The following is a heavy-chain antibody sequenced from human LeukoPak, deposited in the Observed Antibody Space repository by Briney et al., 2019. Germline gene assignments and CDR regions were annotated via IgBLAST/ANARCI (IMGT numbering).Heavy chain of an antibody. CDR1: GFSFSYSA. CDR2: ISPDGGTI. V-gene: IGHV3-48*04. Sequence: GGSLRLSCAASGFSFSYSAMNWVRQAPGKGLEWISYISPDGGTIYYADSVKGRFSISRDSARNSVYLQMNSLRAEDTAVYYCAKETTYTGWYVWGQGTLVTVSS. CDR3: AKETTYTGWYV. J-gene: IGHJ4*02. D-gene: IGHD6-19*01.